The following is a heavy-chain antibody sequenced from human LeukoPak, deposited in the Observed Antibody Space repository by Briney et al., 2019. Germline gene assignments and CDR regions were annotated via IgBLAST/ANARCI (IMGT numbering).Heavy chain of an antibody. CDR2: IGVAGDT. Sequence: PGGSLRLSCAASGFTFSRYDVHWVRQAAGKGLEWVSAIGVAGDTYYPGSVKGRFTISRENAKNSLHLQMNSLRAEDTAVYYCARVVGAGYYGMDVWGQGTAVTVSS. D-gene: IGHD1-26*01. CDR1: GFTFSRYD. J-gene: IGHJ6*02. CDR3: ARVVGAGYYGMDV. V-gene: IGHV3-13*01.